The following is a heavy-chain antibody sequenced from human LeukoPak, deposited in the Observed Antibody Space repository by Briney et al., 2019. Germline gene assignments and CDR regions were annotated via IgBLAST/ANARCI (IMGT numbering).Heavy chain of an antibody. D-gene: IGHD3-10*01. Sequence: SETLSLTCTVSGGSISSYYWSWIRQPPGKGLEWIGYIYYSGSTNYNPSLKSRVTISVDTSKNQFSLKLSSVTAADTAVYYCASIAGSYSVDYWGQGTLVTVSS. CDR2: IYYSGST. CDR1: GGSISSYY. CDR3: ASIAGSYSVDY. J-gene: IGHJ4*02. V-gene: IGHV4-59*01.